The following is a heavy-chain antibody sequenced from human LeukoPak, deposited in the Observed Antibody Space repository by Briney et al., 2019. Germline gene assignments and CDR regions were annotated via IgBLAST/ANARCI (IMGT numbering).Heavy chain of an antibody. J-gene: IGHJ5*02. CDR2: ISYDGDNK. CDR1: GFTFSSYA. CDR3: VGDRGENWFDP. Sequence: GRSLRLSRAASGFTFSSYATHWVRQAPGKGLEWVAVISYDGDNKYCADSVKGRFTISRDNSKNTLYLQMNSLRAEDTAVYYCVGDRGENWFDPWGQGTLVTVSS. V-gene: IGHV3-30-3*01. D-gene: IGHD2-21*01.